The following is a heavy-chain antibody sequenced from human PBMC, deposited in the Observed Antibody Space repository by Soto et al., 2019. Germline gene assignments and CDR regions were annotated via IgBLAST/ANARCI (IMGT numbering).Heavy chain of an antibody. V-gene: IGHV3-23*01. D-gene: IGHD2-8*01. J-gene: IGHJ5*02. CDR1: GFTFSSYA. CDR3: AKDSRYCTNGVCFLGDP. CDR2: ISGSGGST. Sequence: EVQLLESGGGLVQPGGSLRLPCAASGFTFSSYAMSWVRQAPGKGLEWVSAISGSGGSTYYADSVKGRFTISRDNSKNTLYLQMNSLRAEDTAVYYCAKDSRYCTNGVCFLGDPWGQGTLVTVSS.